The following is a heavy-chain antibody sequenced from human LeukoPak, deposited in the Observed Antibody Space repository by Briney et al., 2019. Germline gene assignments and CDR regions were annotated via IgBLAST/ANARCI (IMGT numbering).Heavy chain of an antibody. V-gene: IGHV3-7*01. D-gene: IGHD5-18*01. J-gene: IGHJ4*02. CDR1: GFTFSSYW. CDR2: IKQDGSEK. Sequence: GGSLRLSCAASGFTFSSYWMSWVRQAPGKGLEWVANIKQDGSEKYYVDSVKGRFTISRDNAKNSLYLQMNSLRAEDTAVYYCASLSLDTAMAPEAYWGKGTLVTVS. CDR3: ASLSLDTAMAPEAY.